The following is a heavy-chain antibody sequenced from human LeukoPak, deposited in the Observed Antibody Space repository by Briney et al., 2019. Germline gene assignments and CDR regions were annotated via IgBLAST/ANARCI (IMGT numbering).Heavy chain of an antibody. V-gene: IGHV4-59*01. CDR2: IYYSGST. CDR3: ARAGRPFTVTVPNWFDP. Sequence: PSETLSLTCTVSGGSISSYYWSWIRQPPGKGLEWIGYIYYSGSTNYNPSLKSRVTMSVDTSKNQFSLKLSSVTAADTAVYYCARAGRPFTVTVPNWFDPWGQGTLVTVSS. D-gene: IGHD4-17*01. J-gene: IGHJ5*02. CDR1: GGSISSYY.